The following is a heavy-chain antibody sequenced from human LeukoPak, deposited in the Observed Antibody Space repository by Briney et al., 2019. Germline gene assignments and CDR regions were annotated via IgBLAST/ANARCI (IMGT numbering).Heavy chain of an antibody. CDR1: GSSFTSYW. CDR2: IYPGDSDT. D-gene: IGHD3-22*01. Sequence: GASLQISCKGSGSSFTSYWIGWVRQLPGKGLEWMGIIYPGDSDTRYSPSFQGQVTISADKSISTAYLQWSSLKASDTAMYYCARPKYYYDSSGYYSPLDYWGQGTLVTVSS. V-gene: IGHV5-51*01. J-gene: IGHJ4*02. CDR3: ARPKYYYDSSGYYSPLDY.